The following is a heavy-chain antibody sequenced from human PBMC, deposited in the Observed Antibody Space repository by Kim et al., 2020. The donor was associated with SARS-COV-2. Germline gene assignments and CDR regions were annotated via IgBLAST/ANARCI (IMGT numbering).Heavy chain of an antibody. V-gene: IGHV3-21*01. Sequence: GGSLRLSCAASGFTFSSYSMNWVRQAPGKGLEWVSSISSSSSYIYYADSVKGRFTISRDNAKNSLYLQMNSLRAEDTAVYYCARDALINITMVRGVISIYDGMDVWGQGTTVTVSS. CDR1: GFTFSSYS. CDR2: ISSSSSYI. D-gene: IGHD3-10*01. J-gene: IGHJ6*02. CDR3: ARDALINITMVRGVISIYDGMDV.